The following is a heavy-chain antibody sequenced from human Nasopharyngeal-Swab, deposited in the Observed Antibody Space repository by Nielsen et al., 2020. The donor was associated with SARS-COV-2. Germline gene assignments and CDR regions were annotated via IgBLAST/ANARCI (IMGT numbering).Heavy chain of an antibody. D-gene: IGHD3-3*01. CDR3: ARAYYDFWSGYHNWFDP. J-gene: IGHJ5*02. Sequence: ASVKVSCKASGYTFTSCYMHWVRQAPGQGLEWMGIINPSGGSTSYAQKFQGRVTMTRDTSTSTVYMELSSLRSEDTAVYYCARAYYDFWSGYHNWFDPWGQGTLVTVSS. CDR2: INPSGGST. CDR1: GYTFTSCY. V-gene: IGHV1-46*01.